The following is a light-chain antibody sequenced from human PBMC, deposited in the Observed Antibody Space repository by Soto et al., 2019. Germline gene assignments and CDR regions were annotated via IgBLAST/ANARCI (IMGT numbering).Light chain of an antibody. CDR1: SSDVGGYSY. Sequence: ALTQPASVSGSPGQSITISCTGTSSDVGGYSYVSWYQQHPGKAPKLMIYEVTNRPSGVSNRFSGSKSGNTASLTISGLQAEDEADYYCSSYTNSNTWVFGGGTKLTVL. V-gene: IGLV2-14*01. CDR3: SSYTNSNTWV. CDR2: EVT. J-gene: IGLJ3*02.